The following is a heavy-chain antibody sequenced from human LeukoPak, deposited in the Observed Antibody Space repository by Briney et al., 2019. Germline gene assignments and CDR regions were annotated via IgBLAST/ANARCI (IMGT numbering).Heavy chain of an antibody. CDR2: INPNNGGR. J-gene: IGHJ6*03. CDR1: GYTFTGYY. Sequence: ASVKVSCKASGYTFTGYYMHWVRQAPGQGLEWMGWINPNNGGRNYAQKFQGRVTMTRDTSISTAYMKLSRLRSDDTAVYYCAIRTLGLLRKGGAMDVWGKGTTVTVSS. V-gene: IGHV1-2*02. D-gene: IGHD5-12*01. CDR3: AIRTLGLLRKGGAMDV.